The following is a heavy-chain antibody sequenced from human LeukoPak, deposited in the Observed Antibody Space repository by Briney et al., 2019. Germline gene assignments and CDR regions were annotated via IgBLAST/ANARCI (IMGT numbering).Heavy chain of an antibody. J-gene: IGHJ4*02. CDR2: ISSSSSYI. V-gene: IGHV3-21*01. D-gene: IGHD3-10*01. Sequence: PGGSLRLSCAASGFTFSSYSMNWVRQAPGKGLEWVSSISSSSSYIYYADSVKGRFTISRDNAKNSLYLQMNSLRAEDTAVYYCARRAWDYGSGSYPFDYWGQGTLVTVSS. CDR1: GFTFSSYS. CDR3: ARRAWDYGSGSYPFDY.